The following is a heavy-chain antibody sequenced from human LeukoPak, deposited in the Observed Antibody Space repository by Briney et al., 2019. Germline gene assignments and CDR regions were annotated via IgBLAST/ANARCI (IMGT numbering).Heavy chain of an antibody. CDR1: GYTFTSYY. J-gene: IGHJ4*02. V-gene: IGHV1-46*01. CDR2: INPRGGST. D-gene: IGHD6-13*01. Sequence: ASVKVSCKASGYTFTSYYMHWVRQAPGQWLEWMGIINPRGGSTSYAQRFQGRVTMTPDTSTSTAYMELKSLRSDDTAVYYCARGYSSTWLDYWGQGTLVTVSS. CDR3: ARGYSSTWLDY.